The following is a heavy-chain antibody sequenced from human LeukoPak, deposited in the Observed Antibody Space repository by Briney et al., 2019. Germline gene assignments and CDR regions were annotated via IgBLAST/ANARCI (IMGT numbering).Heavy chain of an antibody. CDR3: ARGFGNSWAYCFDY. CDR2: INHRGST. Sequence: PSETLSLTCAVSGGSFNGYYWSWIRQSPGKGLEWIGEINHRGSTNYNPSLKSRVTISVDASKNQFSLKLNSVTAADTAVYYCARGFGNSWAYCFDYWGQGTLVTVSS. D-gene: IGHD6-13*01. V-gene: IGHV4-34*01. CDR1: GGSFNGYY. J-gene: IGHJ4*02.